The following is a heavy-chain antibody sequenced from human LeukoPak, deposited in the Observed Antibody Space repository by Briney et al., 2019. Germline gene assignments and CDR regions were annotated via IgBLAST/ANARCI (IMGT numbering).Heavy chain of an antibody. D-gene: IGHD6-6*01. CDR3: AKGMSSSSSSGYYYYYGMDV. CDR1: GFTFSSYG. V-gene: IGHV3-33*06. Sequence: GGSLRLSCAASGFTFSSYGMHWVRQAPGKGLEWVAVIWYDGSNKYYADSVKGRFTISRDNSKNTLYLQMNSLRAEDTAVYYCAKGMSSSSSSGYYYYYGMDVWGQGTTVTVSS. CDR2: IWYDGSNK. J-gene: IGHJ6*02.